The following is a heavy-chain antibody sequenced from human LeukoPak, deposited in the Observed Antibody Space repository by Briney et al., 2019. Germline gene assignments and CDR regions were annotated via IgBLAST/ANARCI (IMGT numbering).Heavy chain of an antibody. V-gene: IGHV1-18*01. D-gene: IGHD5-18*01. CDR1: GYIFFNYG. Sequence: VASVKVSCKASGYIFFNYGISWVRQAPGQGPEWMGWISVYNGNTNYAQKFQGRVTITADKSTSTAYMELSSLRSEDTAVYYCARDDRGGLWSINWFDPWGQGTLVTVSS. CDR2: ISVYNGNT. J-gene: IGHJ5*02. CDR3: ARDDRGGLWSINWFDP.